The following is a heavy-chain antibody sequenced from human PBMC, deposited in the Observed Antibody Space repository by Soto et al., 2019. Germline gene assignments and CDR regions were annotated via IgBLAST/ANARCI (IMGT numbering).Heavy chain of an antibody. V-gene: IGHV4-30-4*01. J-gene: IGHJ4*02. D-gene: IGHD3-3*01. Sequence: TLSLTCTVSGDSVSSVGFHWSWLRRPPGKCLEWIGYIYNGCNAYYRPFLVMLMHMSLDATRNHYSLRLPSVTAADTAVYFCARAPVGLDTISYYDYWGQGKLVTVYS. CDR1: GDSVSSVGFH. CDR3: ARAPVGLDTISYYDY. CDR2: IYNGCNA.